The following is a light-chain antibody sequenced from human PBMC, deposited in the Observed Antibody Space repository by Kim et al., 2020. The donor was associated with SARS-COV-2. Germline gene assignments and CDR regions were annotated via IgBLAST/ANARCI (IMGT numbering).Light chain of an antibody. CDR3: QQHYTPPYT. CDR1: QSVLYSSSNKNY. J-gene: IGKJ2*01. V-gene: IGKV4-1*01. CDR2: WAS. Sequence: DIVMTQSPDSLAVSLGERATINCKSSQSVLYSSSNKNYLAWYQQKPGQSPKLLIYWASTRESGVPDRFSGSGSGTDFTLTISSLQAEDVAVYYCQQHYTPPYTFGQGTKLEI.